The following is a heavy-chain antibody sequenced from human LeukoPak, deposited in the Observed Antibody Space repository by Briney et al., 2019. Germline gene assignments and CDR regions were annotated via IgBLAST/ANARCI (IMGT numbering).Heavy chain of an antibody. Sequence: GGSLRLSCAASGFTFSNAWMSWVRQAPGKGLEWVGRIKSKTAGGTTDYAAPVKGRFTISRDDSKNTLYLQMNSLKTEDTAVYYCTTTKLLWFGESVDYWGQGTLVTVSS. CDR2: IKSKTAGGTT. D-gene: IGHD3-10*01. J-gene: IGHJ4*02. V-gene: IGHV3-15*01. CDR3: TTTKLLWFGESVDY. CDR1: GFTFSNAW.